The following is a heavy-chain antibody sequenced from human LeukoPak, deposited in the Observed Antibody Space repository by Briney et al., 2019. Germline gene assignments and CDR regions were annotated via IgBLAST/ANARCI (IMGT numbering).Heavy chain of an antibody. CDR1: GFTFNNYA. CDR3: SKWGDYDVLTGYYDSDF. CDR2: ILGSGRSA. D-gene: IGHD3-9*01. Sequence: GGSLRLSCAASGFTFNNYAMSWVRQAPGKGLEWVSAILGSGRSAYYADSVKGRFTISKDNSKNSLFLQMSSLRVEDTALYYCSKWGDYDVLTGYYDSDFWGQGTLVTVSA. V-gene: IGHV3-23*01. J-gene: IGHJ4*02.